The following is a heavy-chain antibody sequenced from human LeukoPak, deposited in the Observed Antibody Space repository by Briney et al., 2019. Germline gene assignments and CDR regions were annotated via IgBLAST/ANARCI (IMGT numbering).Heavy chain of an antibody. CDR2: INHSGST. V-gene: IGHV4-34*01. D-gene: IGHD2-15*01. J-gene: IGHJ4*02. CDR1: GGSFSGYY. Sequence: PSETLSLTCAVYGGSFSGYYWSWIRQPPGKGLEWIGEINHSGSTNYNPSLKSRVTISVDTSKNQFSLKLSSVTAADTAVYYCARGLGGVPAYFWGQGTLVTVSS. CDR3: ARGLGGVPAYF.